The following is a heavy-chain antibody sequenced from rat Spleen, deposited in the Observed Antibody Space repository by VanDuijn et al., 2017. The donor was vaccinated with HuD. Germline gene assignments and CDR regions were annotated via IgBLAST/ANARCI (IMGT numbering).Heavy chain of an antibody. Sequence: EVQLVESGGGLVQPGRSMKLSCAASGFTFSSFAMAWVRQAPTKGLEWVASISYDGGNTYYRDSVKGRFTISRDNAKSSLYLQMDSLRSEDTSTYYCAKEDGSLYFDYWGQGVMVTVSS. CDR1: GFTFSSFA. CDR2: ISYDGGNT. CDR3: AKEDGSLYFDY. J-gene: IGHJ2*01. V-gene: IGHV5-20*01. D-gene: IGHD1-7*01.